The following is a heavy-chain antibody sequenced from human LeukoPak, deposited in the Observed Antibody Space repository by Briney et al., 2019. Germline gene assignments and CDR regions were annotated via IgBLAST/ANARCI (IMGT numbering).Heavy chain of an antibody. V-gene: IGHV3-48*01. CDR2: ISSSSSTI. CDR3: ARDGYPDSSGYYPDCRY. Sequence: GGSLRLSCAASGFIFSNYNMIWVRQAPGKGLEWVSYISSSSSTIYYAGSVKGRFTISRDNAKNSLYLQMNSLRVEDTAVYYCARDGYPDSSGYYPDCRYWGQGTLVTVSS. J-gene: IGHJ4*02. D-gene: IGHD3-22*01. CDR1: GFIFSNYN.